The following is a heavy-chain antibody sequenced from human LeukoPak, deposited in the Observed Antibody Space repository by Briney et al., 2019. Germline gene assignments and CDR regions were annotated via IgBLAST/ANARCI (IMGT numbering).Heavy chain of an antibody. V-gene: IGHV3-23*01. Sequence: GGSLRLSCAASGFTFSSYAMSWVRQAPGKGLEWVSAISGSGGSTYYADSVKGRFAISRDKSKNTLYLQMNSLRAEDTAVYYCAKGVTIFGVGTDAFDIWGQGTMVTVSS. J-gene: IGHJ3*02. CDR1: GFTFSSYA. CDR2: ISGSGGST. CDR3: AKGVTIFGVGTDAFDI. D-gene: IGHD3-3*01.